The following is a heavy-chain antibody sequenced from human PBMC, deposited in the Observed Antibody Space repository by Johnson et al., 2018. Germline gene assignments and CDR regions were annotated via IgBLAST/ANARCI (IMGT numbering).Heavy chain of an antibody. Sequence: VQLVEAGGGLVEPGGSLRLSCAASGFTFSGYAMHWVRQAPGKGLEYVSGISRNGGSTNYAHTVKGRFTISRDNSKNPLYLQMGSRRPEDMAGYYCVREYGSSSAGFFAFDSWGQGTVVTVSS. CDR3: VREYGSSSAGFFAFDS. CDR1: GFTFSGYA. CDR2: ISRNGGST. J-gene: IGHJ3*02. D-gene: IGHD6-6*01. V-gene: IGHV3-64*01.